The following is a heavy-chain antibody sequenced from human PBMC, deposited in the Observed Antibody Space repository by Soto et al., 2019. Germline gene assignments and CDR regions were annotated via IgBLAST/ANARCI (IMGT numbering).Heavy chain of an antibody. CDR3: ARYYDFWSGYYKWFDP. D-gene: IGHD3-3*01. CDR1: GGSISSYY. Sequence: SETLSLTCTVSGGSISSYYWSWIRQPPGKGLEWIGYIYYSGSTNYNPSLKSRVTISVDTSKNQFSLKLSSVTAADTAVYYCARYYDFWSGYYKWFDPWGQGTLVTVSS. J-gene: IGHJ5*02. CDR2: IYYSGST. V-gene: IGHV4-59*08.